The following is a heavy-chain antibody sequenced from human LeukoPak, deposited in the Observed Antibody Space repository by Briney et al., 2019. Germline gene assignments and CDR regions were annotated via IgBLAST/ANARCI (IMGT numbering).Heavy chain of an antibody. CDR3: GRGRPVDC. CDR1: GFTFSTHN. CDR2: ISSSGTTI. Sequence: GGSLRLSCAASGFTFSTHNMNWVRQASGKGLEWVSYISSSGTTIYYADTPKGRFTISTDNAKNSLYLQMNSLTAEDKAVYYCGRGRPVDCWGPGSLVTVSS. V-gene: IGHV3-48*01. J-gene: IGHJ5*01.